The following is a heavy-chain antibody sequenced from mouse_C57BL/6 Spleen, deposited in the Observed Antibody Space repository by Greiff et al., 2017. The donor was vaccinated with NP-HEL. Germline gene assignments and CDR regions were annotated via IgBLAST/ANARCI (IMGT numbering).Heavy chain of an antibody. J-gene: IGHJ2*01. CDR2: IDPSDSAT. CDR3: ARWAGYYFDY. D-gene: IGHD3-3*01. CDR1: GYTFTSYW. V-gene: IGHV1-52*01. Sequence: QVQLQQPGAELVRPGSSVKLSCKASGYTFTSYWMHWVKQRPIQGLEWIGNIDPSDSATHYNQKFKDKATLTVDKSSSTAYMQLSSLTSEDSAVYYCARWAGYYFDYWGQGTTLTVSS.